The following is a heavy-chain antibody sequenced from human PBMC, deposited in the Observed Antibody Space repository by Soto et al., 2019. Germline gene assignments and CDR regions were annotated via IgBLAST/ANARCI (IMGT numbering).Heavy chain of an antibody. CDR3: AHRALYSGSYWDGGYFDT. CDR2: LHWDDDK. J-gene: IGHJ4*02. V-gene: IGHV2-5*02. CDR1: GFSLTTSGVG. D-gene: IGHD1-26*01. Sequence: QITLRESGPTRVRPTQPLTLTCDFSGFSLTTSGVGVAWILQSPGKAPEWLAVLHWDDDKRYSPTLKSRLTIPQDTSKNQVVLTMTNMEPVDTGTYYCAHRALYSGSYWDGGYFDTWCQGTPVTVSS.